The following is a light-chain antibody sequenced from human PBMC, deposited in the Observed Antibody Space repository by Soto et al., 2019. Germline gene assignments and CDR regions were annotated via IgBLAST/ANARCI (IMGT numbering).Light chain of an antibody. J-gene: IGLJ1*01. V-gene: IGLV2-14*01. Sequence: QSALTQPASVSGSPGQSITISCTGTSSDVGGYNYVSWYHQHPGKAPKLIIYDVSNRHSGVSNRFSGSKSGNTASLTISVLQAEDEADYCCSSCPGNRTRGLGAGTKLTV. CDR3: SSCPGNRTRG. CDR2: DVS. CDR1: SSDVGGYNY.